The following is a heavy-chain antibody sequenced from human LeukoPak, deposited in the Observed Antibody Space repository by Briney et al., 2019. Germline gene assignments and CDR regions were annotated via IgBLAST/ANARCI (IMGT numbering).Heavy chain of an antibody. D-gene: IGHD3-22*01. CDR2: INHSGST. CDR3: ARGRWEYYYDSSGPHKGGAFDI. Sequence: SETLSLTCAVYGGSFSGYYWSWIRQPPGKGLEWIGEINHSGSTNYNPPLKSRVTISVDTSKNQFSLKLSSVTAADTAVYYCARGRWEYYYDSSGPHKGGAFDIWGQGTMVTVSS. V-gene: IGHV4-34*01. CDR1: GGSFSGYY. J-gene: IGHJ3*02.